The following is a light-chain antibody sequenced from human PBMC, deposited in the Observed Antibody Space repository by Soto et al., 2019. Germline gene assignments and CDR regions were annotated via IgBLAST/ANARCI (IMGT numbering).Light chain of an antibody. J-gene: IGKJ2*01. CDR3: QQHNNLPGT. CDR1: QSVSSN. CDR2: GAS. Sequence: ILMSQSTATLSVSPGERATLSCRASQSVSSNLAWYQQKRGQAPRLLIYGASSRATGIPARFSGSGSGTEFTLTIGSLQSDDFAVYYCQQHNNLPGTFGQGTKVDIK. V-gene: IGKV3-15*01.